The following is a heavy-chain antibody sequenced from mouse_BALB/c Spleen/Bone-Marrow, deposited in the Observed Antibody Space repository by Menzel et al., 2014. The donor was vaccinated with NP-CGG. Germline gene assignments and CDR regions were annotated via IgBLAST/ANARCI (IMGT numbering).Heavy chain of an antibody. V-gene: IGHV14-3*02. CDR1: GFNIKDTY. CDR2: IDPANGNT. J-gene: IGHJ2*01. Sequence: DVQLQESGAELVRPGASVKLSCTASGFNIKDTYMHWVKQRPEQGPEWIGRIDPANGNTKYDPKFQGKATITADTSSNTAYLQLSSLTSEDTAVYYCXXXXXXXXGYWGQGTTLTVSS. CDR3: XXXXXXXXGY.